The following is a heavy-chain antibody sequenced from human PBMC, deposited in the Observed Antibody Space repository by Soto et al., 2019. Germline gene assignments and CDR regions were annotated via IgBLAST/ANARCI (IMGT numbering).Heavy chain of an antibody. CDR2: IWYDGSNK. J-gene: IGHJ6*02. D-gene: IGHD1-20*01. V-gene: IGHV3-33*01. Sequence: GGSLRLSCAASGFTFSSYGMHWVRQAPGKGLEWVAVIWYDGSNKYYADSVKGRFTISRDNSKNTLYLQMNSLRAEDTAVYYCARARQRKGYNWTPSYYYGMDVWGQGTTVTVSS. CDR3: ARARQRKGYNWTPSYYYGMDV. CDR1: GFTFSSYG.